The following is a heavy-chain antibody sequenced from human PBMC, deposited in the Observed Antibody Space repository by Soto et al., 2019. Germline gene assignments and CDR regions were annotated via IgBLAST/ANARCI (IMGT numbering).Heavy chain of an antibody. CDR3: ARMESFGSLNWFDP. D-gene: IGHD5-18*01. V-gene: IGHV1-8*02. J-gene: IGHJ5*02. CDR2: MNPGSGDT. Sequence: ASVKVSCKASGYTFTNNDVSWVRKATGQGLEWMGWMNPGSGDTGYAQKFQCRVTMTRDISVATAYMELNSLTSEDTDIYYCARMESFGSLNWFDPWGQGTLVTVSS. CDR1: GYTFTNND.